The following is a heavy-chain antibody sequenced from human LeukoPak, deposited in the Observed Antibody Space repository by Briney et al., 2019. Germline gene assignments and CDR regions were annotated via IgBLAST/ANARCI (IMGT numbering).Heavy chain of an antibody. CDR1: GYTFTSYY. CDR2: INPSGGST. Sequence: ASVKVSCKACGYTFTSYYMHWVRQAPGQGIEWMGIINPSGGSTSYAQKFQGRVTMTRDTSTSTVYMELGSLRSEDTAVYYCARQSPDSSGYYLWGQGTLVTVSS. J-gene: IGHJ5*02. CDR3: ARQSPDSSGYYL. V-gene: IGHV1-46*01. D-gene: IGHD3-22*01.